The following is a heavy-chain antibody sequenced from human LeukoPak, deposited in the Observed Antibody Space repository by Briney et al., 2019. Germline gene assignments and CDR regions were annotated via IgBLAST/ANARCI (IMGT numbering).Heavy chain of an antibody. Sequence: PGGSLRLSCAASGFTFSSYGMHWVRQAPGKGLEWVAFIRYDGSNKYYADSVKGRFTISRDNSKNTLYLQMNSLRAEDTAVYYCARGRCSSTSCYDDYWGQGTLVTVSS. D-gene: IGHD2-2*01. CDR3: ARGRCSSTSCYDDY. V-gene: IGHV3-30*02. CDR1: GFTFSSYG. CDR2: IRYDGSNK. J-gene: IGHJ4*02.